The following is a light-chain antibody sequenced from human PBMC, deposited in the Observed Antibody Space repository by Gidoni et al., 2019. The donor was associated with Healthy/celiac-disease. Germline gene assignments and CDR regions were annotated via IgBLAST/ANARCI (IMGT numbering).Light chain of an antibody. V-gene: IGLV2-14*01. CDR3: SSYTTSNTLVL. CDR2: EVS. CDR1: SDDVGGYNY. Sequence: QSALTQPASVSGSPGQSITISCTGTSDDVGGYNYVPWYQQHPGKAPKLMIYEVSNRPSGVSNRFSGSKSGNTASLTISGLQADDEADYYCSSYTTSNTLVLFGGGTKLTVL. J-gene: IGLJ2*01.